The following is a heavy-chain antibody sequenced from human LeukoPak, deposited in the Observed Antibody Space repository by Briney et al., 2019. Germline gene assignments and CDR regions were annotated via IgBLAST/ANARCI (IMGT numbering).Heavy chain of an antibody. Sequence: GGSLRLSCAASGFPFSSYGMHWVRQAPGKGLEWVAFIRYDGSNKYYADSVKGRFTISRDNSKNTLYLQMNSLRAEDTAVYYCAKDLTSDFWSGYDYWGQGTLVTVSS. CDR2: IRYDGSNK. V-gene: IGHV3-30*02. J-gene: IGHJ4*02. CDR1: GFPFSSYG. CDR3: AKDLTSDFWSGYDY. D-gene: IGHD3-3*01.